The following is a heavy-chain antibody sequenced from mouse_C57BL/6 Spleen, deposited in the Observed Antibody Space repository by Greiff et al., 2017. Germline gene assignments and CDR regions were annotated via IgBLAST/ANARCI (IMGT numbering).Heavy chain of an antibody. V-gene: IGHV5-4*03. D-gene: IGHD1-1*01. CDR1: GFTFSSYA. J-gene: IGHJ2*01. CDR2: ISDGGSYT. CDR3: ARRSFYYGSSEYYFDY. Sequence: EVKVVESGGGLVKPGGSLKLSCAASGFTFSSYAMSWVRQTPEKRLEWVATISDGGSYTYYPDNVKGRFTISRDNAKNNLYLQMSHLKSEDTAMYYCARRSFYYGSSEYYFDYWGQGTTLTVSS.